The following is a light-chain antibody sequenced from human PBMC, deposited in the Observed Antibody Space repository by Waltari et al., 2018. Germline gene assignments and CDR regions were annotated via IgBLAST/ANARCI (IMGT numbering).Light chain of an antibody. CDR1: QSLLHSNGNTY. CDR2: GGS. V-gene: IGKV2-40*01. J-gene: IGKJ2*01. Sequence: DIVMTQTPLSLPITPGEPASISCRSSQSLLHSNGNTYLHWYLQKTGQSPQLLIYGGSNRASGVPDRFSGSGSGTDFTLKISKVVPEDVGIYYCVQTVAFPYTFGQGTKVEFK. CDR3: VQTVAFPYT.